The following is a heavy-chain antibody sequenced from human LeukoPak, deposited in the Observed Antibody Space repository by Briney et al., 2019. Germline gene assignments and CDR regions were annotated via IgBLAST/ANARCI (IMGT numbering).Heavy chain of an antibody. J-gene: IGHJ4*02. D-gene: IGHD6-19*01. CDR2: ISYDGSNK. Sequence: GRSLRLSCAASGFTFSSYAMHWVRQAPGKGLEWVAVISYDGSNKYYADSVKGRFTISRDNSKNTLYLQMNSLRAEDTAVYYCARDRPLGQWLANLDYWGRGTLVTVSS. CDR3: ARDRPLGQWLANLDY. V-gene: IGHV3-30-3*01. CDR1: GFTFSSYA.